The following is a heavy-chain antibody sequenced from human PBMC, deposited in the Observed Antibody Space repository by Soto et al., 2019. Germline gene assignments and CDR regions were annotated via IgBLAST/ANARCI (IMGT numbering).Heavy chain of an antibody. CDR3: ASLAARHAFDS. V-gene: IGHV1-2*06. J-gene: IGHJ3*02. CDR1: GYSLTDYH. D-gene: IGHD6-6*01. CDR2: IDPKRGGT. Sequence: ASVKVSCKASGYSLTDYHIHWVRQVPGQGLEWLGRIDPKRGGTSTAQKFQGRVTMTRDTSISTAYMELXRLRSDDTAVYYCASLAARHAFDSWRQGTMVPASS.